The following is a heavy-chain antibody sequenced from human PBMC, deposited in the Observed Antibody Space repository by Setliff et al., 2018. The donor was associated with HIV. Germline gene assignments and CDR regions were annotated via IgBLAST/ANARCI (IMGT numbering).Heavy chain of an antibody. CDR1: GYTLAALS. CDR2: IGSKANSYAT. CDR3: KADSSGYP. Sequence: KVSCKVFGYTLAALSIHWVRQASGKGLEWVGRIGSKANSYATAYAASVKGRFTTSREDSKNTAYLQMNSLKTEDTAVYYCKADSSGYPWGQGTLVTVSS. V-gene: IGHV3-73*01. J-gene: IGHJ5*02. D-gene: IGHD3-22*01.